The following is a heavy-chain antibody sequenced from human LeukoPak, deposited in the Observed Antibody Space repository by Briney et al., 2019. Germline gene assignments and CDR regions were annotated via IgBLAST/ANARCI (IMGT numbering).Heavy chain of an antibody. CDR3: ARDPVATNWFDP. D-gene: IGHD1-26*01. CDR1: GGSISSYY. V-gene: IGHV4-59*01. Sequence: PSETQSLTCTVSGGSISSYYWSWIRQPPGKGLEWIGYIYYSGSTNYNPSLKSRVTISVDTSKNQFSLKLSSVTAADTAVYYCARDPVATNWFDPWGQGTLVTVSS. CDR2: IYYSGST. J-gene: IGHJ5*02.